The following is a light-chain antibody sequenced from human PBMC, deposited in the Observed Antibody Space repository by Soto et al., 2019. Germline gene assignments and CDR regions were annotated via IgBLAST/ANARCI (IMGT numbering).Light chain of an antibody. Sequence: DIQMTQSPSTLSASVGDRVTITCRASQSISGWLAWYQQKPGKAPNLLIYAASSLQSGVPSRFSGSGSGTDFTLTINSLQPEDIATYYCQQTYSFPRTFGQGTKVDIK. J-gene: IGKJ1*01. CDR1: QSISGW. V-gene: IGKV1-12*01. CDR2: AAS. CDR3: QQTYSFPRT.